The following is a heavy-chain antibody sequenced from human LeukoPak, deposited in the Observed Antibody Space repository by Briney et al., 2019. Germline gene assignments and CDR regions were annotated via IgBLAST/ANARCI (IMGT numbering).Heavy chain of an antibody. CDR3: ARVKGSYYLDY. CDR2: ISQEGSTI. J-gene: IGHJ4*02. D-gene: IGHD1-26*01. V-gene: IGHV3-11*01. CDR1: RFIFSDYY. Sequence: PGGSLRLSCAASRFIFSDYYMSWIRQAPGKGLEWVSYISQEGSTIYYADSVKGRFTISGDNAKNSLYLQMYSLRAEDTAVYYCARVKGSYYLDYWGQGTLVTVSS.